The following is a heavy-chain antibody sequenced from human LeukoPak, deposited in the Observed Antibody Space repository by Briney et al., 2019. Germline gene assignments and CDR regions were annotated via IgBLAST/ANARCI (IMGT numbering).Heavy chain of an antibody. CDR1: GFTVSSNY. Sequence: GWSLRLSCAASGFTVSSNYMSWVRQAPGKGLEWVSVIYSGGSTYYADSVKGRFTISRDNSKNTLYLQMNSLRAEDTAVYYCARVHYYGGNSDAFDIWGQGTMVTVSS. CDR3: ARVHYYGGNSDAFDI. CDR2: IYSGGST. V-gene: IGHV3-53*01. J-gene: IGHJ3*02. D-gene: IGHD4-23*01.